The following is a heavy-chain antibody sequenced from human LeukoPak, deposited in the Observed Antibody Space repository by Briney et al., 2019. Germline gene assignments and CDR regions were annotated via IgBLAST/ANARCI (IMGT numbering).Heavy chain of an antibody. Sequence: GGSLRLSCAASGFTFSDYFMSCVRQAPEKGVEWVSYIGTSSDNINYADTVKGRFTVSRDNAKNSLYLQMNSLRAKDTAVYYCARVNPTNSGFYTYWGQGTLVTVSS. CDR1: GFTFSDYF. CDR2: IGTSSDNI. V-gene: IGHV3-11*06. J-gene: IGHJ1*01. CDR3: ARVNPTNSGFYTY. D-gene: IGHD3-22*01.